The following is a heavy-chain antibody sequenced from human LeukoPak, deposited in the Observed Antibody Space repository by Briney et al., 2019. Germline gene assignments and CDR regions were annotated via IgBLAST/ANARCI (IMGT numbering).Heavy chain of an antibody. CDR2: ISYDGSNK. Sequence: GGSLRLSCAASGFTFSSYAMHWVRQAPGKGLEWVAVISYDGSNKYYADSVKGRFTISRDNSKSTLHLQMNSLRAEDTAVYYCARPEPTIVVVTSGAFDIWGQGTMVTVSS. CDR1: GFTFSSYA. CDR3: ARPEPTIVVVTSGAFDI. V-gene: IGHV3-30*04. D-gene: IGHD2-21*02. J-gene: IGHJ3*02.